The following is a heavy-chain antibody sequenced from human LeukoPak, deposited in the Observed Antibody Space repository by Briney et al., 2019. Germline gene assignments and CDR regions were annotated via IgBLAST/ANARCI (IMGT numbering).Heavy chain of an antibody. CDR1: GFTFSSYA. D-gene: IGHD2-15*01. Sequence: GGSLRLSCAASGFTFSSYAMSWVRRAPGKGMEWVSAISGSGGSTYYADSVKGRFTISRDNSKNTLYLQMNSLRAEDTAVYYCAKRLTQVVEGVFDYWGQGTLVTVSS. CDR3: AKRLTQVVEGVFDY. CDR2: ISGSGGST. V-gene: IGHV3-23*01. J-gene: IGHJ4*02.